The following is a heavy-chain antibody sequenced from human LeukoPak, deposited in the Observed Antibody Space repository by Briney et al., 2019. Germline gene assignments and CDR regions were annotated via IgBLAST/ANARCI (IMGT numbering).Heavy chain of an antibody. D-gene: IGHD3-22*01. Sequence: GGSLRLSCAASGFTFRTYWMSWVRQAPGKGLEWVANIKEDGRDIYYVDSVKGRFTISRENAKNSLFLQMNSLRAEDTAVYYCARTVGHNSGYSWAYFDNWGQGTLVTVSS. CDR2: IKEDGRDI. J-gene: IGHJ4*02. CDR1: GFTFRTYW. CDR3: ARTVGHNSGYSWAYFDN. V-gene: IGHV3-7*01.